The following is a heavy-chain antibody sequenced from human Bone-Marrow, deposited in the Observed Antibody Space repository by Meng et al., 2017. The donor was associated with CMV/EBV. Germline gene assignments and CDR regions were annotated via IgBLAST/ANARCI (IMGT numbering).Heavy chain of an antibody. Sequence: SETLSLTCTVSGGSISSSSYYWGWIRQPPGKGLEWIGSIYYSGSTYYNPSLKSRVTISVDTSKNQFSLKLSSVTAADTAVYYCARVDEYFQHWGQGPLVTVYS. CDR2: IYYSGST. V-gene: IGHV4-39*01. J-gene: IGHJ1*01. CDR1: GGSISSSSYY. CDR3: ARVDEYFQH.